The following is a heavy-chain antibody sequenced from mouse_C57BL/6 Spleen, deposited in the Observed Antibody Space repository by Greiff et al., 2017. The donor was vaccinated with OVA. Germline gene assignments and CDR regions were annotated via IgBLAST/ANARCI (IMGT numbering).Heavy chain of an antibody. CDR1: GYTFTSYW. Sequence: VQLQQPGAELVKPGASVKLSCKASGYTFTSYWMHWVKPRPGRGLEWIGRIDPNSGGTKYNEKFKSKATLTVDKPSSTDYMQLSSLTSEDAAVDYCARGPYYEYDGGDWYFDVWGTGTTVTVSS. J-gene: IGHJ1*03. D-gene: IGHD2-4*01. CDR2: IDPNSGGT. CDR3: ARGPYYEYDGGDWYFDV. V-gene: IGHV1-72*01.